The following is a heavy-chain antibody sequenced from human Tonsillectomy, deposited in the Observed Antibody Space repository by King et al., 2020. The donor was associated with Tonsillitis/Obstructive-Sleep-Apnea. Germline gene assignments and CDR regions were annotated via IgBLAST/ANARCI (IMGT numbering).Heavy chain of an antibody. V-gene: IGHV1-69*01. CDR1: GGTFSSYA. J-gene: IGHJ1*01. CDR2: IIPIFGTA. Sequence: QLVQSGAEVKKPGSSVKVSCKASGGTFSSYAISWVRQAPGQGLEWMGGIIPIFGTANYAQKFQGRVTITADESTSTAYMELSSLRSEDTAVYYCARXXXXCSXTXXLXXFQHXGXGTLXTXXX. CDR3: ARXXXXCSXTXXLXXFQH. D-gene: IGHD2-2*01.